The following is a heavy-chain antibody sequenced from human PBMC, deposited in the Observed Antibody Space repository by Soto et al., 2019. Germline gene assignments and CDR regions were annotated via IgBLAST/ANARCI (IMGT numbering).Heavy chain of an antibody. CDR3: ARERGGSSDY. D-gene: IGHD1-26*01. V-gene: IGHV1-8*01. CDR1: GYTFTSYD. J-gene: IGHJ4*02. CDR2: MNPNSRNT. Sequence: QVQLVQSGAEVKKPGASVKVSCKASGYTFTSYDINWVRQAPGQGLEWMGWMNPNSRNTGYAQKFQGRVTMTRNTSISTAYMEMSSLRSEDTAVYYGARERGGSSDYWGQGTLVTVSS.